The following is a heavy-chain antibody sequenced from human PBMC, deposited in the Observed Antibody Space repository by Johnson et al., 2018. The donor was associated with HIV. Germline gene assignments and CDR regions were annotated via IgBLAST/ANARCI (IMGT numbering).Heavy chain of an antibody. Sequence: MQLVESGGGLIQPGGSLRLSCAASGFTVSSNYMSWVRQAPGKGLEWVSVIYSGGSTYYADSVKGRFTISRDNSKNTLYLQMNSLRAEDTAVYYCARDHLRRSHAFDIWGQGIMVTVSS. D-gene: IGHD2-15*01. CDR3: ARDHLRRSHAFDI. CDR1: GFTVSSNY. J-gene: IGHJ3*02. V-gene: IGHV3-53*01. CDR2: IYSGGST.